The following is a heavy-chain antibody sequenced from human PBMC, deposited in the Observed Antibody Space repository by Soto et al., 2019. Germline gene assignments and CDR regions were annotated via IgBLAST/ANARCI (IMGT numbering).Heavy chain of an antibody. D-gene: IGHD2-15*01. CDR2: ISGSGGST. CDR3: AKDIDVVVAAINFDY. CDR1: GFTFSSYA. V-gene: IGHV3-23*01. J-gene: IGHJ4*02. Sequence: EVQLLESGGGLVQPGGSLRLSCAASGFTFSSYAMSWVRQAPGKGLEWVSAISGSGGSTYYADSVKGRFTISRDNSKNTLYLTIESLRAEDTAVYYCAKDIDVVVAAINFDYWGQGTLVTVSS.